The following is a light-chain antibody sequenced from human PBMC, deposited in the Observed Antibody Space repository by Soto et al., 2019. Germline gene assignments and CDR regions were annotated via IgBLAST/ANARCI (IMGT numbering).Light chain of an antibody. CDR2: DVS. CDR3: SSYTSSSTPGVV. V-gene: IGLV2-14*01. Sequence: QSALTQPASVSGSPGQSITISCTGTSSDVGGYNYVSWYQQHPGKAPKLMIYDVSNRPSGLSNRFSGSKSGNTASLTISGLQAEDEADYYCSSYTSSSTPGVVFGGGTKLTVL. J-gene: IGLJ2*01. CDR1: SSDVGGYNY.